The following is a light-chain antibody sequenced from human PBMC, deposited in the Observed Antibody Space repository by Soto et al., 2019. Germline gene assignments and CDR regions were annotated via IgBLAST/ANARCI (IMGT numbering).Light chain of an antibody. CDR1: QSVSSN. CDR3: QQYNTWPPIT. V-gene: IGKV3-15*01. J-gene: IGKJ5*01. Sequence: EIVMTQSPGTLSVSPGERATLSCRASQSVSSNLAWYQHKPGQAPRLLIYGASIRATGIPARFSGSGSWTEFTLTISSLQSEDFAVYYCQQYNTWPPITFGQGTRLEIK. CDR2: GAS.